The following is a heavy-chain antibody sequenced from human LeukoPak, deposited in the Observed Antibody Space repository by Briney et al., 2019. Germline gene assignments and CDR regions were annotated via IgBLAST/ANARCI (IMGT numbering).Heavy chain of an antibody. CDR3: ARESYGDYLFDY. CDR1: GFTFSSYA. J-gene: IGHJ4*02. D-gene: IGHD4-17*01. Sequence: GGSLRLSCAASGFTFSSYAMHWVRQAPGKGLDYVSAISGNGGSTYYANSVKGRFTISRDNSKNTLYLQMGSLRAEDMGVYYCARESYGDYLFDYWGQGTLVTVSS. CDR2: ISGNGGST. V-gene: IGHV3-64*01.